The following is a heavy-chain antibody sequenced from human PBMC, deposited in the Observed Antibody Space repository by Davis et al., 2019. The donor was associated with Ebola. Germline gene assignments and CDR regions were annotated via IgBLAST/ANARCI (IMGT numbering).Heavy chain of an antibody. CDR3: ATGAWSGYYTRYYYYYGMDV. CDR2: INAGNGNT. CDR1: GGTFTSYA. V-gene: IGHV1-3*01. Sequence: AASVKVSCKASGGTFTSYAMHWVRQAPGQRLEWMGWINAGNGNTKYSQKFQGRVTITRDTSASTAYMELSSLRSEDTAVYYCATGAWSGYYTRYYYYYGMDVWGQGTTVTVSS. D-gene: IGHD3-3*01. J-gene: IGHJ6*02.